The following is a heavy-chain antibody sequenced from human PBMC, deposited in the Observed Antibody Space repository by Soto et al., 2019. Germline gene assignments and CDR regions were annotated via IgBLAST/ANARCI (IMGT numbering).Heavy chain of an antibody. CDR3: ARGYCSSTSCYSRFDYYYYGMDV. CDR1: GGTFSSYA. CDR2: IIPIFGTA. V-gene: IGHV1-69*06. D-gene: IGHD2-2*02. J-gene: IGHJ6*02. Sequence: GASAKVACKASGGTFSSYAISWVRQAPGQGLEWMGGIIPIFGTANYAQKFQGRVTITADKSTSTAYMELSSLRSEDTAVYYCARGYCSSTSCYSRFDYYYYGMDVWGQGTTVTVTS.